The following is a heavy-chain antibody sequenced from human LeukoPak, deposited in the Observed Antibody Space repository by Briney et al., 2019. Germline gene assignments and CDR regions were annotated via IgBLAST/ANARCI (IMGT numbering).Heavy chain of an antibody. Sequence: PSETLSLTCAVYGGSFSGYYWSWIRQPPGKGLEWIGEINHSGSTNYNPSLKSRVTISVDTSKNQFSLKLSSVTAADTAVYYCARGGKLATNIVATISHHYWGQGTLVTVSS. CDR1: GGSFSGYY. D-gene: IGHD5-12*01. V-gene: IGHV4-34*01. CDR2: INHSGST. CDR3: ARGGKLATNIVATISHHY. J-gene: IGHJ4*02.